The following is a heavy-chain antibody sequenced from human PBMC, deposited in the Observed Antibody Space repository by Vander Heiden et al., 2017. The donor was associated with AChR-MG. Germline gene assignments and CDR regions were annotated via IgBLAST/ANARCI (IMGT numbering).Heavy chain of an antibody. CDR2: IYYSGST. D-gene: IGHD3-22*01. CDR3: AGYDSSGYYYDY. Sequence: QVQLQESGPGLVKPSETLSPTCTVSGGSISSYSWSLSRQPPGKGLEWIGYIYYSGSTNYNPSLKSRVTISVDTSKNQFSLKLSSVTAADTAVYYCAGYDSSGYYYDYWGQGTLVTVSS. V-gene: IGHV4-59*01. CDR1: GGSISSYS. J-gene: IGHJ4*02.